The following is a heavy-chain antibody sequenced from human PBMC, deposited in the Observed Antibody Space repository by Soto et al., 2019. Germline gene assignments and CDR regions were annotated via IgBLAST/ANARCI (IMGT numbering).Heavy chain of an antibody. D-gene: IGHD1-26*01. J-gene: IGHJ3*02. V-gene: IGHV1-18*04. CDR3: ARGGWELRDAFDI. CDR1: GYTFTSYG. Sequence: ASVKVSCKASGYTFTSYGISWVRQAPGQGLEWMGWISAYNGNTNYAQKFQGRVTMTRDTSISTAYMELSRLRSDDTAAYYCARGGWELRDAFDIWGQGTMVTVSS. CDR2: ISAYNGNT.